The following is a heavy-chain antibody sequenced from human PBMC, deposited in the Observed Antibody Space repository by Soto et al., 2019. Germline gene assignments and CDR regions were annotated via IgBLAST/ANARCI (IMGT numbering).Heavy chain of an antibody. CDR2: IYHNGNS. CDR1: GASISSNW. CDR3: ARHISVPATRGFDY. V-gene: IGHV4-4*02. D-gene: IGHD2-21*02. J-gene: IGHJ4*02. Sequence: QVHLQESGPGLVKPSGTLSLTCDVSGASISSNWWSWVRQPPGKGLEWVGEIYHNGNSHYNPSLEGRATMSMDMSTNQISLRLTSVTAADTAVYYCARHISVPATRGFDYWGQGALVPVSS.